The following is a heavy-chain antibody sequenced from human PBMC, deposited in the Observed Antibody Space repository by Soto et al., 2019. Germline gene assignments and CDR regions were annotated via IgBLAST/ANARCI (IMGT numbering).Heavy chain of an antibody. Sequence: QVQLVQSGAEVKKPGSSVKVSCKASGGTFSSYAISWVRQAPGQGLEWMGGIIPIFGTANYAQKFQGRVTITEDESTSTAYMELSSLRSEDTAVYYCARERKDIVATITPHSSGYAYYFDYWGQGTLVTVSS. V-gene: IGHV1-69*12. D-gene: IGHD5-12*01. J-gene: IGHJ4*02. CDR1: GGTFSSYA. CDR2: IIPIFGTA. CDR3: ARERKDIVATITPHSSGYAYYFDY.